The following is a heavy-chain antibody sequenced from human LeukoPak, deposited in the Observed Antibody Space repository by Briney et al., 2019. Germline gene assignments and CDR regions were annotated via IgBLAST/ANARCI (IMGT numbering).Heavy chain of an antibody. CDR2: ISSSSSTI. CDR1: GFTFSSYS. V-gene: IGHV3-48*04. D-gene: IGHD3-22*01. CDR3: ARDRLYYYDSSGYGYFDY. Sequence: GGSLRLSCAASGFTFSSYSMNWVRQAPGKGLEWVSYISSSSSTIYYADSVKGRFTISRDNAKNSLYLQMNSPRAEDTAVYYCARDRLYYYDSSGYGYFDYWGQGTLVTVSS. J-gene: IGHJ4*02.